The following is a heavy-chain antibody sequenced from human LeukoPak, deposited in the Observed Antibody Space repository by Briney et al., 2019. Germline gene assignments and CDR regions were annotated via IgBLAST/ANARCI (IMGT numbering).Heavy chain of an antibody. CDR3: ATGNSGYVSY. Sequence: PSETLSLTCTVSGDSITSGYWSWIRQPPGKGPEWIGFIHYSGSPTYTHSLQSRVTISVDTSKNQFSLKLNSVTTADTAVYHCATGNSGYVSYWGQGILAFVSS. J-gene: IGHJ4*02. CDR2: IHYSGSP. V-gene: IGHV4-59*01. D-gene: IGHD5-12*01. CDR1: GDSITSGY.